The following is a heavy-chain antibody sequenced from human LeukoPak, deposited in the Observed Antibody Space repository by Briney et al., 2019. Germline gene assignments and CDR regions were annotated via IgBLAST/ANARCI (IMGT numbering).Heavy chain of an antibody. CDR2: ISYDGSNK. V-gene: IGHV3-30-3*01. D-gene: IGHD2-2*01. CDR3: ARVGGHCTSTSCPPPDY. J-gene: IGHJ4*02. Sequence: GRSLRLSCAASGFTFGSFAMHWVRQAPGKGLEWVALISYDGSNKYYADSVKGRFTISRDNSKNTLYLQMNSLRAEDTAVYYCARVGGHCTSTSCPPPDYWGQGTLVTVSS. CDR1: GFTFGSFA.